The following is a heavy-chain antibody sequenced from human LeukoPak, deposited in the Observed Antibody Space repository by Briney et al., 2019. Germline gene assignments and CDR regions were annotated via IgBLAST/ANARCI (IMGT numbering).Heavy chain of an antibody. CDR3: AREYNGWAFDY. CDR2: ISGSDGST. Sequence: GGSLRLSCAASGFTFSSNAMSWVRQGPGKGLEWVSAISGSDGSTYYAGSVKGRFTISRDNAKNSLYLQMNSLRAEDTAVYYCAREYNGWAFDYWGQGTLVTVSS. J-gene: IGHJ4*02. V-gene: IGHV3-23*01. D-gene: IGHD1-1*01. CDR1: GFTFSSNA.